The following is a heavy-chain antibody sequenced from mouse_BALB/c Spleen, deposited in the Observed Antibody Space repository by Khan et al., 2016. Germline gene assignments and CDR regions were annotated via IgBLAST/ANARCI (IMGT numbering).Heavy chain of an antibody. CDR1: GYTFTDYV. D-gene: IGHD3-3*01. CDR3: AKGVGAMDY. CDR2: IYLGSGST. Sequence: QVQLQQSGPELVKPGASVKMSCKASGYTFTDYVISWVKQRTGQGLEWIGEIYLGSGSTYNNEKFKGKATLTADKSSNQAYMKLSNLTSEDSAVYFCAKGVGAMDYWGQGTSVTVSS. J-gene: IGHJ4*01. V-gene: IGHV1-81*01.